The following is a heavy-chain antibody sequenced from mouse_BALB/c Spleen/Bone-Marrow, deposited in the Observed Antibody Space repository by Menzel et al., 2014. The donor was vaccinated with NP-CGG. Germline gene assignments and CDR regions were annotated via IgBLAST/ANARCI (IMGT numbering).Heavy chain of an antibody. Sequence: VQGVESGPGLVAPSQSLSITCTVSGFSLTSYGVHWVRQPPGKGLEWLGVIWAGGSTNYNSALMSRLSISKDNSKSQVFLKMNSLQTDDAAMYYCARSTMITEGFAYWGQGTLVTVSA. V-gene: IGHV2-9*02. D-gene: IGHD2-4*01. J-gene: IGHJ3*01. CDR1: GFSLTSYG. CDR2: IWAGGST. CDR3: ARSTMITEGFAY.